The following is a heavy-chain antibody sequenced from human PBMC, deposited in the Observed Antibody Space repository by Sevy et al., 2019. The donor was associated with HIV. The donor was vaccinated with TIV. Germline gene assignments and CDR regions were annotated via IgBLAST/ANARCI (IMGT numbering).Heavy chain of an antibody. D-gene: IGHD1-26*01. CDR1: GFNFNIYA. J-gene: IGHJ4*01. V-gene: IGHV3-30-3*01. CDR2: ISFDGTNK. Sequence: GGYLRLSCAASGFNFNIYAMTWVRQAPGKGLEWVAVISFDGTNKYYADSVKGRFTVARDNSKNTVYLQMSSLRIEDTAMYFCVSGLQGATYGYWGQGTLVTVSS. CDR3: VSGLQGATYGY.